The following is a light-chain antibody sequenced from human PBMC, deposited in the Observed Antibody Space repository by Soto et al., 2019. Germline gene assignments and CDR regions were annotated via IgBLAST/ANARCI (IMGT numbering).Light chain of an antibody. Sequence: QSLLTQPPSVSLSPGQSITISCTGTSSDFGGYNYVSWYQQYPGKVPKLLIYHVSNRPSGVSNRFSGSKSGNTASLTISGLQAEDEADYYCSSYTVSVAPYVFGTGTKVTVL. CDR2: HVS. J-gene: IGLJ1*01. CDR3: SSYTVSVAPYV. CDR1: SSDFGGYNY. V-gene: IGLV2-14*03.